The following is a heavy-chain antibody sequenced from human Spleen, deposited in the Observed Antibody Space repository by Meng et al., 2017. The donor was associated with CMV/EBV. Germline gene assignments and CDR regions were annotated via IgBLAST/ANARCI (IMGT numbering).Heavy chain of an antibody. Sequence: GSLRLSCTVSGGSISSYYWSWIRQPPGKGLEWIGYIHYSGSTNYSPSLKSRVTISVDTSKNQFSLKLSAVTAADTAVYFCARDVGGSSGWYLGNWGQGKLVTVSS. CDR3: ARDVGGSSGWYLGN. D-gene: IGHD6-19*01. V-gene: IGHV4-59*01. CDR1: GGSISSYY. CDR2: IHYSGST. J-gene: IGHJ4*02.